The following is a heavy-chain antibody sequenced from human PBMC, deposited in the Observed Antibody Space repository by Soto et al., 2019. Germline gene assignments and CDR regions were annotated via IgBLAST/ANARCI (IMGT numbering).Heavy chain of an antibody. J-gene: IGHJ4*02. Sequence: QFTLKESGPTLVRPTQTLTLTCTFSGFSLSTSGLGVGWIRQPPGKALEWLALIYWNDDKRYSPSLKARLTITKDTSKNQVVLTMTNMDPVDTATYYCAHRPSGWYLFDYWGQGTLVTGSS. CDR2: IYWNDDK. CDR3: AHRPSGWYLFDY. V-gene: IGHV2-5*01. D-gene: IGHD6-19*01. CDR1: GFSLSTSGLG.